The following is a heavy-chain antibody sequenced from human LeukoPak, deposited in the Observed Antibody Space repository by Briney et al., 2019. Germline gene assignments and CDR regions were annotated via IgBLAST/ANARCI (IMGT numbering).Heavy chain of an antibody. D-gene: IGHD2-2*01. CDR3: ARSSDEAYYYYMDV. V-gene: IGHV1-69*05. J-gene: IGHJ6*03. Sequence: ASVKVSSKASGGTFSSYAISWVRQAPGQGLEWMGGIIPIFGTANYAQKFQGRVTITTDESTSTAYMELSSLRSEDTAVYYCARSSDEAYYYYMDVWGKGTTVTVSS. CDR1: GGTFSSYA. CDR2: IIPIFGTA.